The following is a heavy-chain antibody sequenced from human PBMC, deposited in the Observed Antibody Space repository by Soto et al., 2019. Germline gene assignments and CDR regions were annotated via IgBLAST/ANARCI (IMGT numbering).Heavy chain of an antibody. CDR2: INPKSGGT. J-gene: IGHJ6*02. CDR3: ARGDSADCSNGVCSFFYNHDMDV. CDR1: GYSFTDYH. V-gene: IGHV1-2*04. Sequence: ASVKISCKASGYSFTDYHIHWVRQAPGQGLEWLGRINPKSGGTSTAQKFQGWVTMTTDTSISTASMELTRLTSDDTAIYYCARGDSADCSNGVCSFFYNHDMDVWGQGTTVTVSS. D-gene: IGHD2-8*01.